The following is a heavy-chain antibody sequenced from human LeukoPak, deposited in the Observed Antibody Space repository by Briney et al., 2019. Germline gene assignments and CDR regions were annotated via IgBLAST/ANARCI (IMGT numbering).Heavy chain of an antibody. CDR1: GGSISSSSYY. D-gene: IGHD3-3*01. V-gene: IGHV4-39*07. CDR2: IYYSGST. Sequence: SETLSLTCTVSGGSISSSSYYWGWIRQPPGKGLEWIGSIYYSGSTYYNPSLKSRVTISVDTSKNQFSLKLSSVPAADTAVYYCARVYYDFWSGYRNYFDYWGQGTLVTVSS. CDR3: ARVYYDFWSGYRNYFDY. J-gene: IGHJ4*02.